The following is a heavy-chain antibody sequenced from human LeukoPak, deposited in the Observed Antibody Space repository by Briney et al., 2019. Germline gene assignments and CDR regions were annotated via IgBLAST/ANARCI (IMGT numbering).Heavy chain of an antibody. CDR3: ARRQGYSYGVDY. CDR1: GGSVSSGSYY. CDR2: IYYSGST. D-gene: IGHD5-18*01. Sequence: KPSETLSLTCTVSGGSVSSGSYYWSWIRQPPGKGLEWIGYIYYSGSTNYNPSLKSRVIISVDTSKNQFSLKLSSVTAADTAVYYCARRQGYSYGVDYWGQGTLVTVSS. V-gene: IGHV4-61*01. J-gene: IGHJ4*02.